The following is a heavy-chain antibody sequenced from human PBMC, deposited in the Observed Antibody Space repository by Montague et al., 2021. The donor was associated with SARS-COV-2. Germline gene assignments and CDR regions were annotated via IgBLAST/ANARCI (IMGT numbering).Heavy chain of an antibody. CDR3: TKDPDAYN. Sequence: SLRLSCAASGFTFCDHAMSWFRQAPGKGLEWVAFIRGIPYGGTTEYAASVKGRFIISRDNSKSIAYLEMNSLKTEDTAVYYCTKDPDAYNWGQGTLVTVSS. D-gene: IGHD5-24*01. V-gene: IGHV3-49*03. J-gene: IGHJ4*02. CDR1: GFTFCDHA. CDR2: IRGIPYGGTT.